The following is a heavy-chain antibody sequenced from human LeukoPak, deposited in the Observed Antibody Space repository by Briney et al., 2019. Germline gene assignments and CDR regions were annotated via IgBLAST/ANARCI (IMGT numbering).Heavy chain of an antibody. J-gene: IGHJ4*02. Sequence: GGSLRLSCAASGFTFSSYAMSWVRQAPGKGLEWVAVIWYDGSNKYYADSVKGRFTISRDNSKNTLYLQMNSLRAEDTAVYYCARDRAPAWRYCSGGSCYGELFDYWGQGTLVTVSS. CDR1: GFTFSSYA. CDR2: IWYDGSNK. D-gene: IGHD2-15*01. CDR3: ARDRAPAWRYCSGGSCYGELFDY. V-gene: IGHV3-33*08.